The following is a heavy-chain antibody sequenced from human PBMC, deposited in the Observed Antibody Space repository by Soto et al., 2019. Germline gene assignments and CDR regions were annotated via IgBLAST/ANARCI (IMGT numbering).Heavy chain of an antibody. CDR3: ARIGLTTALL. V-gene: IGHV4-30-2*05. CDR1: GGSISSGGYS. Sequence: SETLSLTCAVSGGSISSGGYSWSWIRQPPGKGLEWIGYIYHSGSTYYNKSLKSRITISIDTSKNHFFLNLSSVTAADTAVYYCARIGLTTALLWGQGTLVTVSS. D-gene: IGHD4-17*01. CDR2: IYHSGST. J-gene: IGHJ4*02.